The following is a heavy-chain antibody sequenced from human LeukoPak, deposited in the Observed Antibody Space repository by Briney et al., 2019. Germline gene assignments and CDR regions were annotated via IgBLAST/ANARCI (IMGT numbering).Heavy chain of an antibody. J-gene: IGHJ6*04. CDR1: GGSASSGSYY. Sequence: SETLSLTCTVSGGSASSGSYYWSWIRQPPGKGLEWIGYIYYSGSTNSNPSLKSPITISLDTSKNQFSLTLSSVIAADTAVYYCARDYYGSGSYPNRNYGMDVWGKGTTVTVSS. CDR3: ARDYYGSGSYPNRNYGMDV. V-gene: IGHV4-61*01. CDR2: IYYSGST. D-gene: IGHD3-10*01.